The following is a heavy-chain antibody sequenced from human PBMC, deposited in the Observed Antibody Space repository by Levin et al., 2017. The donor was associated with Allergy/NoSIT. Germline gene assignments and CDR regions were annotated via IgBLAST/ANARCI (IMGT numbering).Heavy chain of an antibody. CDR3: ASGYCRGISCPSGGGYYYGMEV. V-gene: IGHV1-2*02. D-gene: IGHD2-15*01. CDR2: INTRNGGT. Sequence: WASVKVSCKTSGYTFVGYYIHWVRQAPGQGLEWMGWINTRNGGTDYAQKIQGRVIMTRDTPISTAYMELTRLTTDDTAVYYCASGYCRGISCPSGGGYYYGMEVWGQGTTVSVSS. CDR1: GYTFVGYY. J-gene: IGHJ6*02.